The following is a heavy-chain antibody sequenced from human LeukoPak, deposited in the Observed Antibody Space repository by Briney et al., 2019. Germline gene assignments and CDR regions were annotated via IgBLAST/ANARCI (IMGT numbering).Heavy chain of an antibody. J-gene: IGHJ4*02. CDR1: GVSISSYW. V-gene: IGHV4-4*07. D-gene: IGHD5-24*01. Sequence: SETLSLTCDVSGVSISSYWWSWVRKPAGMGLEWIGRIYTTGRTNYSPSFQSRVTMSIDMSKNHFSLTLRSVTAADTAVYYCARAGYTISAFHSDFWGQGAPVTVSS. CDR3: ARAGYTISAFHSDF. CDR2: IYTTGRT.